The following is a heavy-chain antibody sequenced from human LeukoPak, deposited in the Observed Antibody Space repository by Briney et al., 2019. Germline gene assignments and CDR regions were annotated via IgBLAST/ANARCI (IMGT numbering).Heavy chain of an antibody. D-gene: IGHD3-16*02. CDR1: GGTFSSYA. CDR2: IIPIFGTA. J-gene: IGHJ4*02. CDR3: ARDAYDYVWGSYRYRGFDY. V-gene: IGHV1-69*01. Sequence: SVKVSCKASGGTFSSYAISWVRQAPGQGLEWMGGIIPIFGTANYAQKFRGRVTITADESTSTAYMELSSLRSEDTAVYYCARDAYDYVWGSYRYRGFDYWGQGTLVTVSS.